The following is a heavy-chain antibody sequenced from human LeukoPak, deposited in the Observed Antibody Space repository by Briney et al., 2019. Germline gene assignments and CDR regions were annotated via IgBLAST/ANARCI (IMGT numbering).Heavy chain of an antibody. Sequence: KPSETLSLTCTVSGASISSYYWSWIRQPPGKGLEWIGYIYSSGSTDYNPSLKSRVTISVDTSKNQFSLKLSSVTAADTAVYCCARGGSGNSGYWGQGTLVTVSS. D-gene: IGHD2-15*01. CDR2: IYSSGST. J-gene: IGHJ4*02. V-gene: IGHV4-59*01. CDR1: GASISSYY. CDR3: ARGGSGNSGY.